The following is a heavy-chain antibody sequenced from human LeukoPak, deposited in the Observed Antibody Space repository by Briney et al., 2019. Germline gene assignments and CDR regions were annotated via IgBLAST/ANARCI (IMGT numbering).Heavy chain of an antibody. J-gene: IGHJ6*02. CDR1: GFTFSNAW. Sequence: GGSLRLSCAASGFTFSNAWMSWVRQAPGKGLEWVGRIKSKTDGGTTDYAAPVKGRFTISRDDSKNTLYLQMNSLKTEDTAVYYCTRYLYCSSTSCYLYYYYGMDVWGQGTTVTVSS. D-gene: IGHD2-2*01. CDR3: TRYLYCSSTSCYLYYYYGMDV. CDR2: IKSKTDGGTT. V-gene: IGHV3-15*01.